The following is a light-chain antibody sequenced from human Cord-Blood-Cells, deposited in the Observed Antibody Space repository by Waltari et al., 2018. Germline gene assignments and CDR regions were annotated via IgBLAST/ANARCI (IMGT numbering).Light chain of an antibody. CDR3: QQYYSTPPT. CDR1: PSVLYSSNNKNY. CDR2: WAS. Sequence: DIVMTQSPDPLAVSLGARATITCKSSPSVLYSSNNKNYLAWYQQKPGQPPKLLIYWASTRESGVPDRFSGSGSGTDFTLTISSLQAEDVAVYYCQQYYSTPPTFGQGTKVEIK. J-gene: IGKJ1*01. V-gene: IGKV4-1*01.